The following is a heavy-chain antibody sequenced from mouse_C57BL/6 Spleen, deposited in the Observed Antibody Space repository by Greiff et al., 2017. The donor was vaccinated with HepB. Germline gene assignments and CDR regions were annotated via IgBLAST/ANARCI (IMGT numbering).Heavy chain of an antibody. J-gene: IGHJ2*01. Sequence: EVQGVESGGGLVQPKGSLKLSCAASGFTFNTYAMHWVRQAPGKGLEWVARIRSKSSNYATYYADSVKDRFTISRDDSQSMLYLQMNNLKTEDTAMYYCVRENYDGSPLYYFDYWGQGTTLTVSS. D-gene: IGHD1-1*01. CDR2: IRSKSSNYAT. CDR3: VRENYDGSPLYYFDY. V-gene: IGHV10-3*01. CDR1: GFTFNTYA.